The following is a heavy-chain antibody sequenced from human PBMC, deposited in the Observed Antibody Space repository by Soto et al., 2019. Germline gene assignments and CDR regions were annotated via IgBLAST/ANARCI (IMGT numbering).Heavy chain of an antibody. D-gene: IGHD2-2*01. CDR2: INHSGST. V-gene: IGHV4-34*01. CDR1: GGSFSDYY. Sequence: SETLSLTCAVFGGSFSDYYWNWIRQPQGKGLEWTGEINHSGSTNYYWSLKSRVTISVDTSRNQLSLRLSSVTAADTAVYYCGRQPGHCGSTTCFGYYSVDVWGQGTTVTVSS. CDR3: GRQPGHCGSTTCFGYYSVDV. J-gene: IGHJ6*02.